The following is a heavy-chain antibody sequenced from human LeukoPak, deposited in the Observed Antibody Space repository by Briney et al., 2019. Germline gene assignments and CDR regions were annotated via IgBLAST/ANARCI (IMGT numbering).Heavy chain of an antibody. CDR1: GGTLSSRSYY. Sequence: SETLSLTCTVSGGTLSSRSYYWVWIRQPPGKGLVWIGSMYYSGSTYYSPSLKRRVTISVDMSKKQISLKLRGVTAADTAVYYCASVVDSSLSDGYWGQGTLGTVSS. V-gene: IGHV4-39*01. CDR3: ASVVDSSLSDGY. CDR2: MYYSGST. J-gene: IGHJ4*02. D-gene: IGHD2-2*01.